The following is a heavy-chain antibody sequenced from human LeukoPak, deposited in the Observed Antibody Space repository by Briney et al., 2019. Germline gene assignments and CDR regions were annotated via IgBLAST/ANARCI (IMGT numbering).Heavy chain of an antibody. CDR1: GCAFSSYA. Sequence: GGSLRLSCEASGCAFSSYAMSVVRQAAGKGLELVSAISSSGAGTYYADSVKGRFTISRDNSKNSLYLQMTSLAAEATSLYSGAKNTIVDPRSYWGQGNLVTVSS. CDR3: AKNTIVDPRSY. V-gene: IGHV3-23*01. CDR2: ISSSGAGT. J-gene: IGHJ4*02. D-gene: IGHD2-21*01.